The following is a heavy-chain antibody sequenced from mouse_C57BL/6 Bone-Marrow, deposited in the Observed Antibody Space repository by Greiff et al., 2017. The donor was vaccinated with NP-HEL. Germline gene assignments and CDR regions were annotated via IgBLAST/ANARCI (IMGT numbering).Heavy chain of an antibody. CDR1: GFTFSNYW. J-gene: IGHJ1*03. CDR3: TEGGYALTPGFDV. CDR2: IRLKSDNYAT. V-gene: IGHV6-3*01. Sequence: EVQLVESGGGLVQPGGSMKLSCVASGFTFSNYWMNWVRQSPEKGLEWVAQIRLKSDNYATHYAESVKGRFTISRDDSKSSVYLQMNNLRAEDTGIYYCTEGGYALTPGFDVWGTGTTVTVSS. D-gene: IGHD2-2*01.